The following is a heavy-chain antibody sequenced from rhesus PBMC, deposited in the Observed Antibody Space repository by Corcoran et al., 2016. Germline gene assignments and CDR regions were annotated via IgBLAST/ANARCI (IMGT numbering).Heavy chain of an antibody. V-gene: IGHV4-93*02. CDR3: ARLEVSTDFDY. CDR2: IYGSGGST. CDR1: GGSISSSNW. J-gene: IGHJ4*01. Sequence: QVQLQESGPAVVKPSETLSLTCAVSGGSISSSNWWSWIRQSPGKGLEWIGGIYGSGGSTEYNPSLKSRVTVSIDTSKNQFSLKLSSVTAADTSVYYCARLEVSTDFDYWGQGVLVTVSS. D-gene: IGHD2-33*01.